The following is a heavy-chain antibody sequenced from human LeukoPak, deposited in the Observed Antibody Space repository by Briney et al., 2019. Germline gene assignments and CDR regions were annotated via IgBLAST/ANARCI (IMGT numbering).Heavy chain of an antibody. Sequence: GGSLRLSCTASGFTFGDYAMSWVRQAPGKGLEWVGFIRSKAYGGTTEYAASVKGRFTISRDDSKSIAYLQMNSLKTEDTAVCYCTRDLPVYYDSSGFRDPNWFDPWGQGTLVTVSS. CDR1: GFTFGDYA. CDR2: IRSKAYGGTT. D-gene: IGHD3-22*01. CDR3: TRDLPVYYDSSGFRDPNWFDP. V-gene: IGHV3-49*04. J-gene: IGHJ5*02.